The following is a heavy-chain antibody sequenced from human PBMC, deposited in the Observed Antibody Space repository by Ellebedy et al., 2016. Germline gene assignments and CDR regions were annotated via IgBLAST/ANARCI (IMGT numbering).Heavy chain of an antibody. CDR1: GGSISSYY. CDR3: AREGGSYYYFDY. Sequence: SETLSLXXTVSGGSISSYYWSWIRQPPGKGLEWIGYIYYSGSTNYNPSLKSRVTISVDTSKNQFSLKLSSVTAADTAVYYCAREGGSYYYFDYWGQGTLVTVSS. CDR2: IYYSGST. J-gene: IGHJ4*02. D-gene: IGHD1-26*01. V-gene: IGHV4-59*01.